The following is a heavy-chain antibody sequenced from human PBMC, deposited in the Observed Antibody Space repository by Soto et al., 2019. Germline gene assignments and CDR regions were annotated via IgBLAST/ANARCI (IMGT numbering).Heavy chain of an antibody. CDR3: ARDLAEYYYGSGSYLSYGMDV. CDR2: MYNTGST. J-gene: IGHJ6*02. V-gene: IGHV4-59*01. D-gene: IGHD3-10*01. CDR1: GGSISGYY. Sequence: SETLSLTCTVSGGSISGYYWSWIRQPPGKGLEWIGYMYNTGSTAYNPSFKSRVTISVDTSKNQFSLKLSSVTAADTAVYYCARDLAEYYYGSGSYLSYGMDVWGQGTTVT.